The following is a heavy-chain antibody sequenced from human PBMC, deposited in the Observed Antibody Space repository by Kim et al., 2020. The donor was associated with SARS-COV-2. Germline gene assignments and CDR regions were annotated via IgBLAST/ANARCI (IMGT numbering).Heavy chain of an antibody. CDR3: ATLSYF. D-gene: IGHD3-9*01. Sequence: SSSVYISYADSLKGRFTISRDDAKNALYLQRNSLRAEDTAVYYCATLSYFGGQGTLVTVSS. CDR2: SSSVYI. J-gene: IGHJ4*02. V-gene: IGHV3-21*01.